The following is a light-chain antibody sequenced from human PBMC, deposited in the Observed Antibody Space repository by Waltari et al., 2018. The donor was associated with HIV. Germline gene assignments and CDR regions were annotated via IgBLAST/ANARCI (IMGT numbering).Light chain of an antibody. CDR1: RSDVGGYNY. CDR2: EVS. Sequence: QSALTQPASVSGSPGQSITISCTGTRSDVGGYNYVSWYQQHPGKAPKLMIYEVSNRPAGVSKRFAGSKSGNTASLTISVLQAEDEADYYCKSYTSSHTRVFGTGTKVTVL. V-gene: IGLV2-14*01. CDR3: KSYTSSHTRV. J-gene: IGLJ1*01.